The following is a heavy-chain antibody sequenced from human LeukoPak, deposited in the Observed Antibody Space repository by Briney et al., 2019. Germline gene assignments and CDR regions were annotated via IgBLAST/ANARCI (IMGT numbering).Heavy chain of an antibody. V-gene: IGHV4-4*07. CDR2: IYTSGST. CDR1: GGSISSYY. J-gene: IGHJ6*02. D-gene: IGHD3-22*01. CDR3: ARGSSGFRIYYYYGMDV. Sequence: KTSETLSLTCTVSGGSISSYYWSWIRQPAGKGLEWIGRIYTSGSTNYNPSLKSRVTMSVDTSKNQFSLKLSSVTAADTAVYYCARGSSGFRIYYYYGMDVWGQGTTVTVSS.